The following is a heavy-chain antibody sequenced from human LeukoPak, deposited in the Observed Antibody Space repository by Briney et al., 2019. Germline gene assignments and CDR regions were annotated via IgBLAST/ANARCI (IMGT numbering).Heavy chain of an antibody. J-gene: IGHJ4*02. CDR2: INHSGNT. Sequence: PGGSLRLSCAASGFTFSSYAMHWVRQAPGKGLEWIGEINHSGNTNYNPSLKSRVTISIDTSKNQFSLILDSVTAADTAVYYCARGLSDVYWGQGTLVTVSS. V-gene: IGHV4-34*01. CDR3: ARGLSDVY. CDR1: GFTFSSYA.